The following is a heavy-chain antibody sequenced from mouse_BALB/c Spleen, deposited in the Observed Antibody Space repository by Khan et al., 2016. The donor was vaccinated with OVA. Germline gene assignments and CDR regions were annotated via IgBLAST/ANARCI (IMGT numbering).Heavy chain of an antibody. V-gene: IGHV1-7*01. CDR2: INPSTGYS. J-gene: IGHJ3*01. CDR3: ANHGSSSAWFAS. Sequence: QVQLQQSGAELAKPGASVKMSCKASGYTFTSYWMHWVKQRPGQGLEWIGYINPSTGYSEYNQKFKDKATLTADKSSSTAYMQLSSLTSYDSAVYYCANHGSSSAWFASWGQGTLVTVSA. D-gene: IGHD1-1*01. CDR1: GYTFTSYW.